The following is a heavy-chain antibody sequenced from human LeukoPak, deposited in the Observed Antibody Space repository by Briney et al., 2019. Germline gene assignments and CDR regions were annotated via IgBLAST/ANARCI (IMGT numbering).Heavy chain of an antibody. D-gene: IGHD6-19*01. CDR1: GYTFTGYY. CDR3: ATDVIAVAGTNRMDV. J-gene: IGHJ6*03. CDR2: INPNSGGT. V-gene: IGHV1-2*02. Sequence: ASVKVSCKASGYTFTGYYMHWVRQAPGQGLEWMGWINPNSGGTNYAQKFQGRVTMTEDTSTDTAYMELSSLRSEDTAVYYCATDVIAVAGTNRMDVWGKGTTVTVSS.